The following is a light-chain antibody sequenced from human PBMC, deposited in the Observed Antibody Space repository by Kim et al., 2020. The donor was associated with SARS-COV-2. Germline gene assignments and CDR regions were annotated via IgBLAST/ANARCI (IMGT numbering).Light chain of an antibody. J-gene: IGKJ2*01. CDR2: TAS. V-gene: IGKV1-9*01. Sequence: ASVGDRVTITCRASQGISSYLAWYQQKPGKAPKLMIHTASTLHSGVPSRFSGSGSGTDYTLTISSLQPEDFATYYCQQVNDYPHTFGQGTKVDIK. CDR1: QGISSY. CDR3: QQVNDYPHT.